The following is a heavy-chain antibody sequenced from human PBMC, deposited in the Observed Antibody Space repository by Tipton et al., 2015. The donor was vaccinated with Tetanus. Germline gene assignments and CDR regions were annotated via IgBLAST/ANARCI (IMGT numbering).Heavy chain of an antibody. CDR1: GYSFGIYW. CDR2: IYPGDSDT. J-gene: IGHJ5*02. V-gene: IGHV5-51*01. D-gene: IGHD3-10*01. Sequence: QLVQSGAEVKKPGESLKISCKGSGYSFGIYWLAWVRQMPGKGLEWMGIIYPGDSDTRYSPSFEGQVTISVDKSIATAYLQWTSLKPSDTAIYFCARLPKHYSASGSTWGQGTQVTVSS. CDR3: ARLPKHYSASGST.